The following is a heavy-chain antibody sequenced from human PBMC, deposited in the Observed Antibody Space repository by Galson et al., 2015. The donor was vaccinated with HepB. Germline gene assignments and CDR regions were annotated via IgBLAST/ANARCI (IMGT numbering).Heavy chain of an antibody. CDR3: ARAVRADFWSGYYTPYRYYYYYMDV. J-gene: IGHJ6*03. CDR2: INPSGGST. V-gene: IGHV1-46*01. CDR1: GYTFTSYG. Sequence: SVKVSCKASGYTFTSYGISWVRQAPGQGLEWMGIINPSGGSTSYAQKFQGRVTMTRDTSTSTVYMELSSLRSEDTAVYYCARAVRADFWSGYYTPYRYYYYYMDVWGKGTTVTVSS. D-gene: IGHD3-3*01.